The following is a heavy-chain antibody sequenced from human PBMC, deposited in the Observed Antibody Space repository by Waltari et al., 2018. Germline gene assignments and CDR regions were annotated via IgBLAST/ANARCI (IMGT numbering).Heavy chain of an antibody. CDR1: GFTFDDYA. J-gene: IGHJ4*02. V-gene: IGHV3-43D*03. D-gene: IGHD3-10*01. Sequence: EVQLVESGGVVVQPGGSLRLSCAASGFTFDDYAMHWVRQAPGKGLEWVSLISWDGGSTYYADSVKGRFTISRDNSKNSLYLQMNSLRAEDTALYYCAKDTSNGSGGFDYWGQGTLVTVSS. CDR2: ISWDGGST. CDR3: AKDTSNGSGGFDY.